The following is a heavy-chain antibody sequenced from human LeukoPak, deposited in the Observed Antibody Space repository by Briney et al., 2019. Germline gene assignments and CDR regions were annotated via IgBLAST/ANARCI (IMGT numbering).Heavy chain of an antibody. CDR3: AKSSVLYYYYYMDV. V-gene: IGHV3-23*01. Sequence: SGGSLRLSCAASGFTFSSYAMSWVRQAPGKGLEWVSAISGSGGSTYYADSVKGRFTISRDNSKNTLYLQMNSLRAEDTAVYYCAKSSVLYYYYYMDVWGKGTTVTVSS. CDR2: ISGSGGST. J-gene: IGHJ6*03. CDR1: GFTFSSYA.